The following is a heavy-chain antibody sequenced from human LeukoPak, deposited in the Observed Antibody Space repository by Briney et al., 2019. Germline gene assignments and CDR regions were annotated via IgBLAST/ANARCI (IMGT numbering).Heavy chain of an antibody. V-gene: IGHV6-1*01. CDR2: TYYRSKWYN. CDR3: ARDPAAVAGKGGFDY. D-gene: IGHD6-19*01. Sequence: SQTLSLTCAISGDSVSSNSAAWNWIRQSPSRGLEWLGRTYYRSKWYNDYAVAVKSRIISNPDTSKNQFSLQLNSVTPEDTAVYYCARDPAAVAGKGGFDYWGQGTLVTVSS. CDR1: GDSVSSNSAA. J-gene: IGHJ4*02.